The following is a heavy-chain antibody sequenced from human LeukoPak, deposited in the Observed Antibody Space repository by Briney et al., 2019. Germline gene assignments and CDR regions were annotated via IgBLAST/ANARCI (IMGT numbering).Heavy chain of an antibody. CDR1: GFTFNSYT. D-gene: IGHD1-26*01. V-gene: IGHV3-48*01. Sequence: QPGGSLRLSCAASGFTFNSYTMNWVRQAPGKGLEWISYISRTGTTIYYADSVKGRFTISRDNSRDTLHLQMNSLRAEDTAVYYCAKTGRGTTTFHYFDYWGQGTLVTVSS. CDR2: ISRTGTTI. CDR3: AKTGRGTTTFHYFDY. J-gene: IGHJ4*02.